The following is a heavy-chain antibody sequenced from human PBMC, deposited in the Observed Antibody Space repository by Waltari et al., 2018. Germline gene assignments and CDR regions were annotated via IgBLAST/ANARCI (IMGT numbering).Heavy chain of an antibody. CDR1: GFNFSTYA. J-gene: IGHJ4*02. CDR3: ARVPRGSIIPSLYYFDY. Sequence: QVQLVESGGAVVQPGRSLRLSCAASGFNFSTYAMHWVRQAPGKGLEGVAFISYDGTYKYYADSLRGRFTISRDNSKKTLFLQVNSLITDDTALYYCARVPRGSIIPSLYYFDYWGQGTLVTVSS. CDR2: ISYDGTYK. V-gene: IGHV3-30*16. D-gene: IGHD3-10*01.